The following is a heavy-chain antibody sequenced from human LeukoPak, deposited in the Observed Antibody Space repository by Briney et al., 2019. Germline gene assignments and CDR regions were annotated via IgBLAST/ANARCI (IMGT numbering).Heavy chain of an antibody. J-gene: IGHJ6*03. CDR3: ARGSLIRRYYDFWSGYRTFYYYYYMDV. V-gene: IGHV1-69*13. D-gene: IGHD3-3*01. Sequence: ASVKVSCKASGGTFSSYAISWVRQAPGQGLEWMGGIIPIFGTANYAQKFQGRVTITADESTSTAYMELSSLRSEDTAVYYCARGSLIRRYYDFWSGYRTFYYYYYMDVWGKGTTVTVSS. CDR2: IIPIFGTA. CDR1: GGTFSSYA.